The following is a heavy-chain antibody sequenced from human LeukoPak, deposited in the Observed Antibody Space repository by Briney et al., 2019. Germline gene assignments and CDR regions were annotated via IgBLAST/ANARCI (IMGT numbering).Heavy chain of an antibody. V-gene: IGHV1-24*01. CDR3: VTGFTTMAVDYFDY. CDR1: GKTLSDLS. CDR2: SDPEDGER. J-gene: IGHJ4*02. Sequence: GASVKVSRKVSGKTLSDLSIHWLRQPPGKGLESLGGSDPEDGERIYAQMFQGRVTMTEDTSIDTAYMELSSLRSEDTAVYYCVTGFTTMAVDYFDYWGQGTLVTVSP. D-gene: IGHD5-18*01.